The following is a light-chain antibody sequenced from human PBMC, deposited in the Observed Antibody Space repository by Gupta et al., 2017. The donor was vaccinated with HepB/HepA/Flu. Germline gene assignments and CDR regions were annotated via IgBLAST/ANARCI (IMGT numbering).Light chain of an antibody. CDR3: AAWDESLNGVV. CDR1: SSNYGSKK. Sequence: QSVLTQSPSLSGTPGQRVTISCSGSSSNYGSKKVNWYQQLPGRAPKLLIYYNDELPSVVPDRFSGSKSDTSASLAISGLQSEDEADYYCAAWDESLNGVVFGGGTKLTVL. V-gene: IGLV1-44*01. J-gene: IGLJ2*01. CDR2: YND.